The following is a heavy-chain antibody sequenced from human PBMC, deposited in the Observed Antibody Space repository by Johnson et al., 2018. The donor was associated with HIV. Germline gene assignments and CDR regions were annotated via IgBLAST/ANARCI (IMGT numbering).Heavy chain of an antibody. J-gene: IGHJ3*02. CDR1: GFTFSSYW. CDR2: ISYDGSNK. D-gene: IGHD3-10*01. Sequence: QVQLVESGGGLVQPGGSLRLSCAASGFTFSSYWMTWVRQAPGKGLEWVAVISYDGSNKYYADSVKGRFTISRDNAKNSLYLQMNSLRAEDTALYYCAKELDGESRAFDIWGQGTMVTVSS. V-gene: IGHV3-30*18. CDR3: AKELDGESRAFDI.